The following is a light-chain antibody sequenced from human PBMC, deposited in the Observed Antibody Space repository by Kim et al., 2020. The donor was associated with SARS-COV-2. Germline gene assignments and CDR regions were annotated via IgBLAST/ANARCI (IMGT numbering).Light chain of an antibody. Sequence: SSPGEEAPLSCRASQGVGSPLAWYRQKPGQAPRLVIYDASVRATGIAARFSGSGSGTDFTLTISSLEPEDFAVYFCQQRRYWPVTFGQGTKVDIK. CDR3: QQRRYWPVT. J-gene: IGKJ1*01. V-gene: IGKV3-11*01. CDR2: DAS. CDR1: QGVGSP.